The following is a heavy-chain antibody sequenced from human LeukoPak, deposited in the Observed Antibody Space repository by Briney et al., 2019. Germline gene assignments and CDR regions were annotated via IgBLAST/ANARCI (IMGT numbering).Heavy chain of an antibody. D-gene: IGHD3/OR15-3a*01. CDR1: GFSISSSYSY. CDR3: ARQTGSGLFILP. Sequence: PSETLSLTCTVSGFSISSSYSYWGWIRQPPGMGLEWIGSIYYTGNTYYNASLKSQVSISIDTSKNQFSLKLTSVTAADTDVYYCARQTGSGLFILPGGQGTLVTVSS. V-gene: IGHV4-39*01. J-gene: IGHJ4*02. CDR2: IYYTGNT.